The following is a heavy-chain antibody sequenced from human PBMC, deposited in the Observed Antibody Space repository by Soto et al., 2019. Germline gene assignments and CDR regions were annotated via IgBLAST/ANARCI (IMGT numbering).Heavy chain of an antibody. CDR1: GGSFSSYA. D-gene: IGHD3-16*02. CDR3: ARRGVRDYVWGSYRYHWFDP. Sequence: SVKVSCKASGGSFSSYAISWVRQAPGQGLEWMGGIIPIFGTANYAQKFQGRVTITADESTSTAYMELSSLRSEDTAVYYCARRGVRDYVWGSYRYHWFDPWGQGTLVTVSS. J-gene: IGHJ5*02. CDR2: IIPIFGTA. V-gene: IGHV1-69*13.